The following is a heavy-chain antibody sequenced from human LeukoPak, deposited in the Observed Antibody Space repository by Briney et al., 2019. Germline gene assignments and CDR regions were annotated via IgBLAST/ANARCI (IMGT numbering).Heavy chain of an antibody. Sequence: ASVKVSCKASGYTFTSYGTSWVRQAPGQGLEWMGWISAYNGNTNYAQKLQGRVTMTTDTSTSTAYMELRSLRSDDTAVYYCARGSYYDSSGYYYFDYWGQGTLVTVSS. D-gene: IGHD3-22*01. CDR3: ARGSYYDSSGYYYFDY. CDR1: GYTFTSYG. J-gene: IGHJ4*02. CDR2: ISAYNGNT. V-gene: IGHV1-18*01.